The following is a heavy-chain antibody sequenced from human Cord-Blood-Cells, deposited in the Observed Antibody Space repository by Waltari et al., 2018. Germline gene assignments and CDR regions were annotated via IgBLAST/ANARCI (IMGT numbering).Heavy chain of an antibody. Sequence: EVQLLQSGAEVKQPGESLKITCKGSGYSFTSYWIGCVRPMPGKGQEWMGIIYPGDSDTRYSPSFQGQVTISADKSISTAYLQWSSLKASDTAMYYCAKTGYDFWSGYYAFDIWGQGTMVTVSS. D-gene: IGHD3-3*01. CDR2: IYPGDSDT. CDR3: AKTGYDFWSGYYAFDI. CDR1: GYSFTSYW. J-gene: IGHJ3*02. V-gene: IGHV5-51*01.